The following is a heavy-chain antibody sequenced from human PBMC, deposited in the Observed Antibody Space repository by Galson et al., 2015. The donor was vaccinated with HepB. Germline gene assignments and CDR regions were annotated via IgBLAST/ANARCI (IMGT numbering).Heavy chain of an antibody. Sequence: SLRLSCAASGFTFNSYEMNWVRQAPGKGLEWVSYISSSGGTIYYADSVKGRFTISRDNAKSLYLQMNSLTAEDTAFYYCARSKSPSSPSDNWGQGTLVTVSS. CDR3: ARSKSPSSPSDN. D-gene: IGHD6-13*01. CDR1: GFTFNSYE. J-gene: IGHJ4*02. V-gene: IGHV3-48*03. CDR2: ISSSGGTI.